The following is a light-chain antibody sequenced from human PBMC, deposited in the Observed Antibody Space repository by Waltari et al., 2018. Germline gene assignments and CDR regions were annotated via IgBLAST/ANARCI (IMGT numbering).Light chain of an antibody. Sequence: QSALTQPASVSGSPGQSITISCTGIIRDVDTYHYVSWSQPHPGKAPKLIIFDVSKRPSGVSNRFSGSKSGNTASLTISGLQAEDEADYYCSSYTSRTYVVFGGGTKLTVL. CDR2: DVS. V-gene: IGLV2-14*03. CDR1: IRDVDTYHY. J-gene: IGLJ2*01. CDR3: SSYTSRTYVV.